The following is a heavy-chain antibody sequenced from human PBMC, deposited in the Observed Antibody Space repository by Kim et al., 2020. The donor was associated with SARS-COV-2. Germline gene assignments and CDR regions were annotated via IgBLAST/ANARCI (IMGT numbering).Heavy chain of an antibody. CDR3: AGRHGDEVV. Sequence: TLSLTCTVSGGSISSGAYYWSWIRQHPGKGLEWIGYIYYSGSTCYSPSPKSRVTISVDTSKNHFSLKLSSMTAADTAVYYCAGRHGDEVVWGQGTLVTVSS. J-gene: IGHJ4*02. CDR1: GGSISSGAYY. D-gene: IGHD4-17*01. V-gene: IGHV4-31*03. CDR2: IYYSGST.